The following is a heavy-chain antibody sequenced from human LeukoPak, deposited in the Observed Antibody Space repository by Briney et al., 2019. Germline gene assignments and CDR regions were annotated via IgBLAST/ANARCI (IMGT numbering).Heavy chain of an antibody. Sequence: GGSLRLSCAASGFTFGSYGMHWVRQAPGKGLEWVAFIRYDGSNKYYADSVKGRFTISRDNSKNTLYLQMNSLRAEDTAVYYCAKDETDIVVVPAYDYWGQGTLVTVSS. CDR2: IRYDGSNK. D-gene: IGHD2-2*01. V-gene: IGHV3-30*02. J-gene: IGHJ4*02. CDR3: AKDETDIVVVPAYDY. CDR1: GFTFGSYG.